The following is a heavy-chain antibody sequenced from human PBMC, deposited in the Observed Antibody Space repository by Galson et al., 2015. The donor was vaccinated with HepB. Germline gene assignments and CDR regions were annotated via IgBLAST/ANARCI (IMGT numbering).Heavy chain of an antibody. CDR3: TTVTYDYGRSGIGY. CDR2: IKSKTDGGTT. V-gene: IGHV3-15*01. CDR1: GFTFINAG. J-gene: IGHJ4*02. Sequence: SLRLSCAASGFTFINAGMSWVRQAPGKGLEWVGRIKSKTDGGTTDYAAPVKGRFTISRDDSKNTLYLQMNSLKTEDTAVYYCTTVTYDYGRSGIGYWGQGTLVTVSS. D-gene: IGHD4-17*01.